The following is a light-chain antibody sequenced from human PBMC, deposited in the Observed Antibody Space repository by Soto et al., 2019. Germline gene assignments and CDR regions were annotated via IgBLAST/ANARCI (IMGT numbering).Light chain of an antibody. CDR1: QSVSSY. V-gene: IGKV3-11*01. Sequence: IVLTQYTATLSLSPGERATLSCRASQSVSSYLAWYQQKPGQAPRLLIYDASNRATGIPARFSGSGSGTDFTLTISSLEPEDFAVYYCQPRSNWPWTFGQGTKVDIK. J-gene: IGKJ1*01. CDR2: DAS. CDR3: QPRSNWPWT.